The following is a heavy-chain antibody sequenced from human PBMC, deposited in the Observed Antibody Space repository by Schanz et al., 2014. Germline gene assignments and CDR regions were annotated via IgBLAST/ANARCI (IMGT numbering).Heavy chain of an antibody. CDR1: GGSIRSGTYY. CDR3: ARDTTWRLDL. V-gene: IGHV4-61*02. D-gene: IGHD1-1*01. J-gene: IGHJ2*01. Sequence: QVQLQESGPGLVKPSQTLSLTCTVSGGSIRSGTYYWSWIRQPAGKALEWVGRVFPNGITNYNPSLKSRVPISLDPAKNHFSLTRTSLTAADTAVYYCARDTTWRLDLWGRGTLVTVSS. CDR2: VFPNGIT.